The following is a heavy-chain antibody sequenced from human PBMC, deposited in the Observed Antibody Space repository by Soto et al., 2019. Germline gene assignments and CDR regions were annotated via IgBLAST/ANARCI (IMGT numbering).Heavy chain of an antibody. CDR3: ARDFGSFGDLFL. J-gene: IGHJ4*02. V-gene: IGHV4-59*01. CDR1: GGSISSYY. D-gene: IGHD3-10*01. CDR2: IFYSGTT. Sequence: PLETRSLTCSVSGGSISSYYWSWIRQPPGKGREWIGYIFYSGTTYYNPSLNSRVTISVDTSRNQFSLNLSSVTAADTAVYYCARDFGSFGDLFLWGQGTLVTVSS.